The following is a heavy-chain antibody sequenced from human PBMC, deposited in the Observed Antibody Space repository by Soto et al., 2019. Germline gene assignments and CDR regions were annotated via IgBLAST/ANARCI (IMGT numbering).Heavy chain of an antibody. CDR1: GFSVSANY. CDR2: IDRSGTRT. D-gene: IGHD6-19*01. J-gene: IGHJ4*02. Sequence: GGSLRLSCVASGFSVSANYMTWMRQAPGKGLEWVSTIDRSGTRTHYADSVKGRFTISRDTSRYTLDLQMDNLRAEDTALYHCVSWLSAHFDFWGRGTLVTVS. CDR3: VSWLSAHFDF. V-gene: IGHV3-23*05.